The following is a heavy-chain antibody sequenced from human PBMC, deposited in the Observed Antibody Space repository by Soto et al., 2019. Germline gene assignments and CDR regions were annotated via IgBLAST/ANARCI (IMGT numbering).Heavy chain of an antibody. Sequence: PSETLSLTCTVSGGSISSYYWSWIRQPPGKGLEWIGYIYYSGSTNYNPSLKSRVTISVDTSKNQFSLKLSSVTAADTAVYYCARIYCSGGSCPRGYNWFDPWGQGTLVTVSS. CDR3: ARIYCSGGSCPRGYNWFDP. J-gene: IGHJ5*02. CDR2: IYYSGST. CDR1: GGSISSYY. D-gene: IGHD2-15*01. V-gene: IGHV4-59*01.